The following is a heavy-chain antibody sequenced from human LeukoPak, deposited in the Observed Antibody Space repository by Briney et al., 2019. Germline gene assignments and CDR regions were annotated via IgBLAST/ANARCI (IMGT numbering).Heavy chain of an antibody. CDR1: GYTFTSYY. CDR2: INPSGGST. V-gene: IGHV1-46*01. Sequence: SVKVSCKASGYTFTSYYMHWVRQAPGQGLEWMGIINPSGGSTSYAQKFQGRVTMTRDMSTSTVYMELSSLRSEDTAVYYCARDRIAAAGIWNYYYCMDVWGKGTTATVSS. CDR3: ARDRIAAAGIWNYYYCMDV. D-gene: IGHD6-13*01. J-gene: IGHJ6*03.